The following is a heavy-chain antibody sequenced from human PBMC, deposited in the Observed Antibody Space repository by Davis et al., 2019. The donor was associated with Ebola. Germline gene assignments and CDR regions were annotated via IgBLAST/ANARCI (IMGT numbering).Heavy chain of an antibody. V-gene: IGHV1-69*04. CDR1: GGTFTNYA. Sequence: SVKVSCKTSGGTFTNYAVNWVRQAPGQGLEWMGRIIPVVDTKDYAQKFQGRVTLTADKATNTAYMELSGLRFDDTAVYYCARAFTLWELFLWGQGTLVTVSS. J-gene: IGHJ4*02. D-gene: IGHD1-26*01. CDR2: IIPVVDTK. CDR3: ARAFTLWELFL.